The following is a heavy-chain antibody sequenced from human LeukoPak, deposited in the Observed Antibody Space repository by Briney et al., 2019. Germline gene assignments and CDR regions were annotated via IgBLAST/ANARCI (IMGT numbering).Heavy chain of an antibody. D-gene: IGHD6-13*01. J-gene: IGHJ5*02. V-gene: IGHV7-4-1*02. CDR3: ARVSMVAPGNWFDP. CDR1: GYTFSSYA. CDR2: INTNTGNP. Sequence: ASVKVSCKASGYTFSSYAMNWVRQAPGQGLEWMGWINTNTGNPTYAQGFTGRFVFSLDTSVSTAYLQISGLKAEDTAVYYCARVSMVAPGNWFDPWGQGTLVTVSS.